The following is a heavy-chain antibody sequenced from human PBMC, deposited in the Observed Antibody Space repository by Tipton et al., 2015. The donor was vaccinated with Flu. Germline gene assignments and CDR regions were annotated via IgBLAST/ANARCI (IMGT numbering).Heavy chain of an antibody. CDR3: ARGRTHMVRAYYYGMDV. CDR1: GGSFSGYY. J-gene: IGHJ6*02. V-gene: IGHV4-34*01. Sequence: LRLSCAVYGGSFSGYYWSWIRQPPGKGLEWIGEINHSGSTNYNPSLKSRVTISVDTSKNQFSLKLSSVTAADTAVYYCARGRTHMVRAYYYGMDVWGQGTTVTVSS. D-gene: IGHD3-10*01. CDR2: INHSGST.